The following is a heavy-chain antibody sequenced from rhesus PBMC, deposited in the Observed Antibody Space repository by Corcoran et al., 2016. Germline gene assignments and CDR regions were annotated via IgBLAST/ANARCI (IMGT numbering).Heavy chain of an antibody. Sequence: VESGGGLVQPGGSLRLSCAASGFTFSSYGMSWVRQAPGKGLEWVSSISSASSSIYYADSVKGRFTISRDNAKNSLSLQMNSLRAEDTAVYYCTSDREYSNFLFGYWGQGVLVTVSS. CDR2: ISSASSSI. J-gene: IGHJ4*01. CDR1: GFTFSSYG. D-gene: IGHD4-23*01. V-gene: IGHV3S16*01. CDR3: TSDREYSNFLFGY.